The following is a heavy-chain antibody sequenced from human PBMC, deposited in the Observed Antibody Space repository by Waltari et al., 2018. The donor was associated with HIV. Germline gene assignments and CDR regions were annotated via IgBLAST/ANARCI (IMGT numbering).Heavy chain of an antibody. CDR1: GGTFSSYA. CDR3: ARDNSNYVVAWFDP. CDR2: IIPILGIA. J-gene: IGHJ5*02. V-gene: IGHV1-69*04. Sequence: QVQLVQSGAEVKKPGSSVKVSCKASGGTFSSYAISWVRQAPGQGLEWMGRIIPILGIANYAQKFQGRVTITADKSTSTAYMELSSLRSEDTAVYYCARDNSNYVVAWFDPWGQGTLVTVSS. D-gene: IGHD4-4*01.